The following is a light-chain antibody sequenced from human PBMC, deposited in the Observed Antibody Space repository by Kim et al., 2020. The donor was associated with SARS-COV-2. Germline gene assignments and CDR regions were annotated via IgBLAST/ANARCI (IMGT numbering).Light chain of an antibody. J-gene: IGLJ3*02. Sequence: QSVVTQPSSASGTAGQRVTIPCSGSDANIGENYVAWYKQVPGAAPKLLSYRTDQQPSGVPERFSASKSGTSAALTSSGLRSEDEADYYCAAWDDNLYGRVFGGGTKLTLL. V-gene: IGLV1-47*01. CDR1: DANIGENY. CDR2: RTD. CDR3: AAWDDNLYGRV.